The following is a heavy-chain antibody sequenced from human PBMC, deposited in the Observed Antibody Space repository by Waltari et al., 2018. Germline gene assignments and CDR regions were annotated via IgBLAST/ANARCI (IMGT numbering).Heavy chain of an antibody. J-gene: IGHJ5*02. V-gene: IGHV3-30*18. CDR3: AKDAFGNTYLDH. CDR2: ASFDGSTT. D-gene: IGHD3-10*01. CDR1: GFSLLPFG. Sequence: QVQLVESGGGVVQPGMSLRLPCSASGFSLLPFGMHWVRQAPGKGLEWVALASFDGSTTYYADSVRGRFTISRDNSKNTLYLDINTLRVDDTAIYYCAKDAFGNTYLDHWGQGTLVTVSS.